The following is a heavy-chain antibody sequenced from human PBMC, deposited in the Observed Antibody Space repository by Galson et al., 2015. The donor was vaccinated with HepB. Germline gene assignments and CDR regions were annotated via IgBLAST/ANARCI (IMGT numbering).Heavy chain of an antibody. CDR2: IYSGGST. Sequence: SLRLSCAASGFTVSSNYMSWVRQAPGKGLEWVSVIYSGGSTYYADSVKGRFTISRDNSKNTLYLQMNSLRAEDTAVYYCARDRQVLRFLNRWKYYGMDVWGQGTAVTVSS. D-gene: IGHD3-3*01. V-gene: IGHV3-53*01. J-gene: IGHJ6*02. CDR3: ARDRQVLRFLNRWKYYGMDV. CDR1: GFTVSSNY.